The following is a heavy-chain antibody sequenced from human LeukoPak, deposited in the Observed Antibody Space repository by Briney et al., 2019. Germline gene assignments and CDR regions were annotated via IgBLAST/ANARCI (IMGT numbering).Heavy chain of an antibody. Sequence: ESGPTLVKPTQTLTLTCTFSGFSLSTSGVGVGWIRQPPGKALEWLALIYWNDDKRYSPSLRSRLTITKDTSKNQVVLTMTNMDPVDTATYYCAHQYYGSGSYYWDFDYWGQGTLVTVSS. CDR2: IYWNDDK. V-gene: IGHV2-5*01. CDR3: AHQYYGSGSYYWDFDY. D-gene: IGHD3-10*01. J-gene: IGHJ4*02. CDR1: GFSLSTSGVG.